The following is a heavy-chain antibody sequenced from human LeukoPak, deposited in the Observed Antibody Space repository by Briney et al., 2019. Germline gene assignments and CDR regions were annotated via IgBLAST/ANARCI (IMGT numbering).Heavy chain of an antibody. D-gene: IGHD6-13*01. Sequence: SETLSLTCTVSGGSISSHYWSWIRQPAGKGLEWIGRIHSSGSTNYNPSLKSRVTMSLDTSKKQFSLKLSPVTAADTAVYYCATSIAVAGWLEGAFDIWGQGTMVTVSS. CDR2: IHSSGST. J-gene: IGHJ3*02. CDR1: GGSISSHY. CDR3: ATSIAVAGWLEGAFDI. V-gene: IGHV4-4*07.